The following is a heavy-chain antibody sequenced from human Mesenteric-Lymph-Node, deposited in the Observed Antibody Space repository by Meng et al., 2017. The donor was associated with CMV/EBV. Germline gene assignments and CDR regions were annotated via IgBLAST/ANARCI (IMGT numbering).Heavy chain of an antibody. D-gene: IGHD2-2*03. CDR3: ARVDFGD. J-gene: IGHJ4*02. CDR2: IFHSGST. Sequence: LSLTCAVSGGSISDSSTWWSWVRQPPGKGLEWIGEIFHSGSTNYNPSLKSRVTMSVDKPKNQFSLKVSSVTAADTAVYYCARVDFGDWGQGTLVTVSS. CDR1: GGSISDSSTW. V-gene: IGHV4-4*02.